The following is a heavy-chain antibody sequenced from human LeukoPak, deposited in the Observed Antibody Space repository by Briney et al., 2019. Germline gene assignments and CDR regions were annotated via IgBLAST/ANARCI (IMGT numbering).Heavy chain of an antibody. CDR3: ARKKSFDI. J-gene: IGHJ3*02. V-gene: IGHV5-10-1*01. CDR1: GXSFTNYC. CDR2: IDPSDSYT. Sequence: PGESLKISFKGSGXSFTNYCISWVRQMPGKGLEWMGRIDPSDSYTNYSPSFRGHLTISADKSISTAYLQWSSLKASDTAMYYCARKKSFDIWGQGTMVTVSS.